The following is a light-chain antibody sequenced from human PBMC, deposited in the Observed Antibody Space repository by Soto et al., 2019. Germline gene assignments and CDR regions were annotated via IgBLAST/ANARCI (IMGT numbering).Light chain of an antibody. V-gene: IGKV1-39*01. CDR2: AAS. Sequence: DIQMTQSPSSLSASVGDRVTITCRASQSIRSYLNWYQQKPGKAPKLLIYAASSLQSGVLSRFSGSGSGTDFTLTISGLQTADFATYYCQKTNRTLGGFTFGTGTKVDIK. CDR3: QKTNRTLGGFT. J-gene: IGKJ3*01. CDR1: QSIRSY.